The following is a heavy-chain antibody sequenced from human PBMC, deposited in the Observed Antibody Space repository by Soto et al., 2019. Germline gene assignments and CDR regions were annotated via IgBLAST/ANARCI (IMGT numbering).Heavy chain of an antibody. D-gene: IGHD4-17*01. J-gene: IGHJ5*02. CDR3: ARVRYDYGDPSFLSNWFDP. CDR2: SNAGNGNT. CDR1: GYTFTSYA. Sequence: QVQLVQSGAEVKKPGASVKVSCKASGYTFTSYAMHWLRQAPGQSLEWMGWSNAGNGNTKYSQKFQGRVTITRDTSASKAYMELRSLRSEDTAVYYCARVRYDYGDPSFLSNWFDPWGQGNLVTVSS. V-gene: IGHV1-3*01.